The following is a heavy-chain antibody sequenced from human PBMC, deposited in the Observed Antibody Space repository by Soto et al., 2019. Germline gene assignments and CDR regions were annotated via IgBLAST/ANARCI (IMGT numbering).Heavy chain of an antibody. CDR2: ISYDGNDK. Sequence: PGGSLRLSCAASGFTLSTYGMYWVRQAPGKGLEWVAVISYDGNDKYYADSVKGRFTISRDNSENTVNLQMNSLRAEDTAVYYCAKDSYGMDVWGQGTTVTVSS. CDR1: GFTLSTYG. V-gene: IGHV3-30*18. CDR3: AKDSYGMDV. J-gene: IGHJ6*02.